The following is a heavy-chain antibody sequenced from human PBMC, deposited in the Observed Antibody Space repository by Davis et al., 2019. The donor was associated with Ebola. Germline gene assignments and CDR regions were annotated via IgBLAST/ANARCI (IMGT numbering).Heavy chain of an antibody. Sequence: PGGSLRPSCPAPGFTFIGSAMPWVRQASGKGLEWVGRIRSKDNSYATAYAASVKGRFPISRDDSKNTAYLQMNSLKTEDTAVYYCALSADNRYYNYGMDVWGQGTTVTVSS. J-gene: IGHJ6*02. V-gene: IGHV3-73*01. CDR2: IRSKDNSYAT. CDR3: ALSADNRYYNYGMDV. CDR1: GFTFIGSA. D-gene: IGHD2/OR15-2a*01.